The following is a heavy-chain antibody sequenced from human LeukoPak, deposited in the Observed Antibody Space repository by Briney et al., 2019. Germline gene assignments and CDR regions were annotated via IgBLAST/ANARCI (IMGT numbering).Heavy chain of an antibody. CDR3: ARARVYSYSSPFDY. CDR1: GGTLSTSA. V-gene: IGHV1-69*05. J-gene: IGHJ4*02. D-gene: IGHD5-18*01. Sequence: GASVKVSCKASGGTLSTSAISWVRQAPGQGLEWMGGIIPMFGTPNYAQEFQGRVTVTTDASTNTAYMELSSLRSEDTAVYYCARARVYSYSSPFDYWGQGTLVTVSS. CDR2: IIPMFGTP.